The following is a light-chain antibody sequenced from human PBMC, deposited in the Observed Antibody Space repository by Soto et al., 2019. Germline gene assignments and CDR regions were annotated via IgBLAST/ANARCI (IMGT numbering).Light chain of an antibody. CDR2: DVD. V-gene: IGLV2-14*01. Sequence: QSALTQPASVSGSPGQSITISCTGTNNDVGGFNFVSWYQQRPGNVPKLLIYDVDDRPSGVSNRFSGSRSANTASLTISGLQAEDEADYYCSSYTGRSTVIFGGGTKVTVL. CDR3: SSYTGRSTVI. J-gene: IGLJ2*01. CDR1: NNDVGGFNF.